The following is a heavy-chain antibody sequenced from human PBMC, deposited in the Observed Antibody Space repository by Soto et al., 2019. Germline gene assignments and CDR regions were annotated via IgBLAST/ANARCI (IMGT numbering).Heavy chain of an antibody. J-gene: IGHJ6*02. V-gene: IGHV1-69*13. D-gene: IGHD5-18*01. CDR1: GGTFSSYA. CDR3: ARDDTAMVSGYYYYGMDV. CDR2: IIPIFGTA. Sequence: ASVKVSCKASGGTFSSYAISWVRQAPGQGLEWMGGIIPIFGTANYAQKFQGRVTITADESTSTAYMELSSLRSEDTAVHYCARDDTAMVSGYYYYGMDVWGQGTTVTVSS.